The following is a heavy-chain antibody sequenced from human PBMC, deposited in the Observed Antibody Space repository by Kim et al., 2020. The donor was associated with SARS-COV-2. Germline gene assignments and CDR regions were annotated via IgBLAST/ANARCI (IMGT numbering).Heavy chain of an antibody. CDR3: PRGGITMIVVLIPPYYYS. CDR1: GGSFSGYY. Sequence: SETLSLTCAVYGGSFSGYYWSWIRQPPGKGLEWIGEINHSGSTNYNPSLKSRVTISVDTSKNQFSLKLSSLTAADTPVDYYPRGGITMIVVLIPPYYYS. D-gene: IGHD3-22*01. CDR2: INHSGST. J-gene: IGHJ6*03. V-gene: IGHV4-34*01.